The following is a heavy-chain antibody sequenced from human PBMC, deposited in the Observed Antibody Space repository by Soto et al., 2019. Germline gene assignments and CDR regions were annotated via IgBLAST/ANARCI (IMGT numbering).Heavy chain of an antibody. Sequence: ASVKVSCKASGYTFTSYAMHWVRQAPGQRLEWMGWINAGNGNTKYSQKFQGRVTMTRDASASTDYMELRSLRSEDTAVYYCARSVGPPTYSSGWLTDYWGQGTLVTVSS. J-gene: IGHJ4*02. CDR1: GYTFTSYA. CDR2: INAGNGNT. V-gene: IGHV1-3*01. CDR3: ARSVGPPTYSSGWLTDY. D-gene: IGHD6-19*01.